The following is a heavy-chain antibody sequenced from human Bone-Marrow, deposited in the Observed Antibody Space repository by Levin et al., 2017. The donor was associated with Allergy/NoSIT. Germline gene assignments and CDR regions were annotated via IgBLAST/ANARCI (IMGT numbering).Heavy chain of an antibody. J-gene: IGHJ2*01. CDR3: ARTTTTSSPNWYFDL. CDR1: GFTFSSYW. V-gene: IGHV3-74*01. CDR2: INTDGRST. Sequence: ETLSLTCAASGFTFSSYWMHWVRQTPEKELAWVSRINTDGRSTSYADSVKGRFTISRDNAKNTLYLEMNSLRAEDTAVYYCARTTTTSSPNWYFDLWGRGTLVTVSS. D-gene: IGHD4-17*01.